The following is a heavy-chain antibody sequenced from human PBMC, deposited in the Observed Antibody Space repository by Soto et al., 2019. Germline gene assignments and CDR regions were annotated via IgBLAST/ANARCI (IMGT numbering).Heavy chain of an antibody. CDR2: ISSSSSTI. CDR1: GFTFSSYS. V-gene: IGHV3-48*01. D-gene: IGHD2-2*01. Sequence: GGSLRLSCAASGFTFSSYSMNWVRQAPGKGLEWVSYISSSSSTIYYADSVKGRFTISRDNAKNSLYLQMNSLRAEDTAVYYCARDLIDIVVVTAAQYRASYPWGQGTLVTVSS. CDR3: ARDLIDIVVVTAAQYRASYP. J-gene: IGHJ5*02.